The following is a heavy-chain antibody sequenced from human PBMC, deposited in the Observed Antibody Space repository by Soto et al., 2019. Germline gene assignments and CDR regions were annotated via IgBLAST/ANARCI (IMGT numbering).Heavy chain of an antibody. Sequence: GGSLRLSCAASGFTLRDYAMTWVRQAPGKGLEWVSSLSGRGGNTYYADSVKGRFTISRANSENTLFLQMSSLRAEDTATYYCAKPGGVYWYFDLWGRGTLVTVSS. CDR3: AKPGGVYWYFDL. J-gene: IGHJ2*01. CDR2: LSGRGGNT. D-gene: IGHD3-3*01. V-gene: IGHV3-23*01. CDR1: GFTLRDYA.